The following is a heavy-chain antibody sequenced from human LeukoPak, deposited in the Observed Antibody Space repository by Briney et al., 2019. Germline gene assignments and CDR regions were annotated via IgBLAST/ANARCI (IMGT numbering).Heavy chain of an antibody. D-gene: IGHD2-2*01. CDR2: ISSSSSYI. CDR1: GFTFSSYS. CDR3: ARGHYNYQLLTDY. Sequence: GGSLRLSCAASGFTFSSYSMNWVRQAPGKGLEWVSSISSSSSYIYYADSVKGRFTISRDNAKNSLYLQMNSLRAEDTAVYYCARGHYNYQLLTDYWGQGTLVTVSS. J-gene: IGHJ4*02. V-gene: IGHV3-21*01.